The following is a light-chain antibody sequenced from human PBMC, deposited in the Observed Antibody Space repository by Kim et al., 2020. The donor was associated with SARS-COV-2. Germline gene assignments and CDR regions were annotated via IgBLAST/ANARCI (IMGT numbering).Light chain of an antibody. V-gene: IGKV1-39*01. J-gene: IGKJ4*01. CDR3: QQSHSTPLLT. CDR1: QSISTY. Sequence: DIQMTQSPSPLAASVGDRVTIACRASQSISTYLNWYQQKPGKAPKLLIYAASTLQSGVPSRFSGSGSGTDVTLTISSLQPEDFATYYCQQSHSTPLLTFGGGTKVDIK. CDR2: AAS.